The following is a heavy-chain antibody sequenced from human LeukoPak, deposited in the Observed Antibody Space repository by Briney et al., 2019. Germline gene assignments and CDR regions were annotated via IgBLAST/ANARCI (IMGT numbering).Heavy chain of an antibody. Sequence: SETLSLTCTVSGHSISSGYYWGWIRQPPGKGLEWIGSIYHSGSTYYNPSLKSRVTISVDTSKNQFSLKLSSVTAADTAVYYCARVALWSGYINDNAFDIWGQGTMVTVSS. CDR3: ARVALWSGYINDNAFDI. CDR1: GHSISSGYY. CDR2: IYHSGST. V-gene: IGHV4-38-2*02. D-gene: IGHD3-3*01. J-gene: IGHJ3*02.